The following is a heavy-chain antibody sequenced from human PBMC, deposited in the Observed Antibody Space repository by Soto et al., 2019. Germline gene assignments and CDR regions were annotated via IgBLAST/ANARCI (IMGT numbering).Heavy chain of an antibody. CDR2: IYYSGST. J-gene: IGHJ4*02. D-gene: IGHD5-12*01. CDR1: GGSISSSSYY. CDR3: AREGNLGRWLQPLDF. V-gene: IGHV4-39*07. Sequence: SETLSLTCTVSGGSISSSSYYWGWIRQPPGKGLEWIGSIYYSGSTYYNPSLKSRVTISVDTSKNQFSLRLISVTAADTAIYFCAREGNLGRWLQPLDFWGQGTLVTVSS.